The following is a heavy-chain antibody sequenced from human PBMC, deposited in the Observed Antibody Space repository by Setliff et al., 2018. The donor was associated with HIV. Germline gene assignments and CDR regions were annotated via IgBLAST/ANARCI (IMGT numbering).Heavy chain of an antibody. CDR3: ARSLAYCSGGGCSSGNYYYMDV. J-gene: IGHJ6*03. CDR1: GYSISSGYY. D-gene: IGHD2-15*01. V-gene: IGHV4-38-2*01. CDR2: IYYSGST. Sequence: SETLSLTCAVSGYSISSGYYWGWIRQTPGRGLEWIGSIYYSGSTYYNPSLKSRVTISVDTSKNQFSLKLSSLIAADTAVYYCARSLAYCSGGGCSSGNYYYMDVWGKGTTVTVSS.